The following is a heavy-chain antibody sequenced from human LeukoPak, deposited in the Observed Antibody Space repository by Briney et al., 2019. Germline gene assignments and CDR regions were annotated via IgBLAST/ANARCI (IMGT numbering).Heavy chain of an antibody. J-gene: IGHJ4*02. V-gene: IGHV3-74*01. CDR1: GFTLSSYW. D-gene: IGHD3-10*01. CDR2: INSDGSST. Sequence: GGSLRLSCAASGFTLSSYWMHWVRQAPGEGLVWVSRINSDGSSTGYADSVKGRFTISRDNAKNTLYLQMNSLRAEDTAVYYCGGSGSSDDYWGQGTPVTVSS. CDR3: GGSGSSDDY.